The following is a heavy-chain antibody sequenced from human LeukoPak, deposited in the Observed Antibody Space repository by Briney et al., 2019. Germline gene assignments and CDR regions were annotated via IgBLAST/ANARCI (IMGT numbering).Heavy chain of an antibody. CDR2: IYVTEST. Sequence: PSETLSLTCTVSGDSVSSGKYYWSWVRQPAGKGLEWTGLIYVTESTNYNPSLESRVTISVDTSKNQFSLKLSSVTAADTALYYCAGGYSSGWTAGLDFWGQGTLVTVSS. CDR1: GDSVSSGKYY. D-gene: IGHD2-15*01. CDR3: AGGYSSGWTAGLDF. V-gene: IGHV4-61*02. J-gene: IGHJ4*02.